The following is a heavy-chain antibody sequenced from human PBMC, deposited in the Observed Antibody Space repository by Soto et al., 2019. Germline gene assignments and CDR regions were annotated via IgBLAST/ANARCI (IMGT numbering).Heavy chain of an antibody. V-gene: IGHV3-53*01. J-gene: IGHJ5*02. CDR3: ARGQFSSGWYRGNWFDP. CDR2: LYSGGNP. CDR1: GFNVTTNY. Sequence: VGSLRLSCAASGFNVTTNYVIWVRQAPGKALEWVSALYSGGNPYYADPLRGRLSVSSDASKNTVDLQIDSLTTDDTAVYYCARGQFSSGWYRGNWFDPWGRGTLVTVSS. D-gene: IGHD6-19*01.